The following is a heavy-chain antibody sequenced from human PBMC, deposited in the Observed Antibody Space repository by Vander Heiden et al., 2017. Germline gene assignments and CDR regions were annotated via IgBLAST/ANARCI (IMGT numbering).Heavy chain of an antibody. V-gene: IGHV3-72*01. Sequence: SGFTFSDHYMDWVRQAPGKGLEWVGRTRNKANSHHTEYAASVKGSFTISRDDLKNSLYKQMNTHKPEDTAVYYFVRGGPYRAFHYWGQGTLVTVYS. J-gene: IGHJ4*02. CDR2: TRNKANSHHT. CDR1: GFTFSDHY. CDR3: VRGGPYRAFHY.